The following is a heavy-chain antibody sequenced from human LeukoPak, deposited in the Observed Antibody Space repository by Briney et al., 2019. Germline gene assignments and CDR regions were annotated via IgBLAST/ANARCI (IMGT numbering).Heavy chain of an antibody. J-gene: IGHJ4*02. CDR1: GGSISSYY. CDR2: IYTSGST. CDR3: ARDEVVVTALDY. V-gene: IGHV4-4*07. Sequence: SETLSLTCTVSGGSISSYYWSWIRQTAGKGLEWIGRIYTSGSTNYNPSLKSRVTMSVDTSKNQFSLKLSSVTAADTAVYYCARDEVVVTALDYWGQGTLVTVSS. D-gene: IGHD2-21*02.